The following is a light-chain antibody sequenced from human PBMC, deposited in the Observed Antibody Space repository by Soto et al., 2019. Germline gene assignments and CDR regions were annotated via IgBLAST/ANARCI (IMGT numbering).Light chain of an antibody. J-gene: IGKJ5*01. CDR2: AAS. CDR1: QGISSW. CDR3: QQSYSTPIT. Sequence: EIPMTQSPSSVSASVGERVTLTCRASQGISSWLAWYQQKPGKAPKLLIYAASSLQSGVPSRFSGSGSGTDFTLTISSLQPEDFATYYCQQSYSTPITFGQGTRLENK. V-gene: IGKV1-12*01.